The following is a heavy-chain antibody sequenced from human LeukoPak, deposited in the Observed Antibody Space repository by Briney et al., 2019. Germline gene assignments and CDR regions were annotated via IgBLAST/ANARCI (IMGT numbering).Heavy chain of an antibody. D-gene: IGHD2-15*01. Sequence: GGSLRLSCAASGFTFSSYAMSWVRQAPGKGLEWVSAISGSGGSTYCADSVKGRFTISRDNSKNTLYLQMNSLRAEDTAVYYCAKSSRAQKVVAAPFDYWGQGTLVTVSS. J-gene: IGHJ4*02. CDR2: ISGSGGST. CDR3: AKSSRAQKVVAAPFDY. CDR1: GFTFSSYA. V-gene: IGHV3-23*01.